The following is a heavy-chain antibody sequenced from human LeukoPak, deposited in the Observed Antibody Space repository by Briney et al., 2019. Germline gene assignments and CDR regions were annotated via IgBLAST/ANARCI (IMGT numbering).Heavy chain of an antibody. J-gene: IGHJ4*02. CDR1: GFTLDEHL. V-gene: IGHV3-20*04. D-gene: IGHD6-19*01. Sequence: GGALRHSRAASGFTLDEHLMSWVRPVPGKGLEWVSGINWNGGSTGYADSVKGRFTISRDNAKNSLYLQMNSVRAEDTALYYCAGGDRNGWYFDYWGQGTLVTVSS. CDR2: INWNGGST. CDR3: AGGDRNGWYFDY.